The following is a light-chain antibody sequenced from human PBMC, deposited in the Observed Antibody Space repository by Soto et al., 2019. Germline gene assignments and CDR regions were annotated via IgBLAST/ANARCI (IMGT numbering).Light chain of an antibody. J-gene: IGKJ5*01. CDR3: QQYHRASIT. CDR1: QSLNNW. CDR2: DAS. V-gene: IGKV1-5*01. Sequence: DIQMTQSPSTLSASVGDRVTITCRASQSLNNWLAWYQQRPGKAPKLLIYDASTLERGVPSRFSGTGSGTEFTLTISSLQPDDFATYYCQQYHRASITFGQGTRLRL.